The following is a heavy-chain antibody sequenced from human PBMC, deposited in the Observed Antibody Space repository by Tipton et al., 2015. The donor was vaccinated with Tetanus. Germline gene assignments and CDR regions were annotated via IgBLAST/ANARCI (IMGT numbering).Heavy chain of an antibody. CDR3: GRVPVDDGAKGGNIDY. J-gene: IGHJ4*02. V-gene: IGHV4-31*03. Sequence: TLSLTCTVSGGSISSGGSFWSWIRQHPGKDLEWIGYIYYSGSAYYNPSLKSRVTISIDTSKNQFSLKLSSVTAADTAVYYCGRVPVDDGAKGGNIDYWGQGTQVTVSS. D-gene: IGHD4-23*01. CDR2: IYYSGSA. CDR1: GGSISSGGSF.